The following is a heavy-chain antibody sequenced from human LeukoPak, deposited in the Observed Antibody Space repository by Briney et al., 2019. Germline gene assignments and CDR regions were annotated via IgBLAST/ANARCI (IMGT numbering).Heavy chain of an antibody. CDR3: ARGGYCSSPSCYLDY. V-gene: IGHV3-7*01. D-gene: IGHD2-2*01. J-gene: IGHJ4*02. CDR1: GFTFSRYW. CDR2: IKQDGSEK. Sequence: GGSLRLSCAASGFTFSRYWMSWVRQAPGKGLEWVANIKQDGSEKYYVDSVKGRFTISRDNANNSLYLQMNSLRAEDTAVYYCARGGYCSSPSCYLDYWGQGILVTVSS.